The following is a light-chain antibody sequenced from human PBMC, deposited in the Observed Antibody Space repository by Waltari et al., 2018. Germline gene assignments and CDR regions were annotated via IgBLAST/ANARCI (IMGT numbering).Light chain of an antibody. CDR1: QTMYY. CDR3: QPNYGTPRT. Sequence: QMTQSPSSLSASVGDRVTITCRESQTMYYLSWYHHKPGEAPKLLIYQTSTLQSGVPTWFSGSKFGTTFILTISSLQPEDVGTYFCQPNYGTPRTFGQGTKVDIK. V-gene: IGKV1-39*01. J-gene: IGKJ2*02. CDR2: QTS.